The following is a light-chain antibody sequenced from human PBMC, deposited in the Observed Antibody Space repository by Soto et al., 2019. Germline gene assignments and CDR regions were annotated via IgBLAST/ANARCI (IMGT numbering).Light chain of an antibody. CDR3: QQYNNWPMWT. CDR2: GAS. Sequence: EIVMTQSPATLSVSPGERATLSCRASQSVSSNLAWYQQKPGQAPSLLIYGASTRATGIPARFSGSGSGTEFTLTINSLQSEDFAVYYCQQYNNWPMWTFGQGTKVDIK. CDR1: QSVSSN. J-gene: IGKJ1*01. V-gene: IGKV3-15*01.